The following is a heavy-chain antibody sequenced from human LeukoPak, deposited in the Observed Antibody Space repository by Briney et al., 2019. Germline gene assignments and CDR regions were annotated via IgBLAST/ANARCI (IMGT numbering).Heavy chain of an antibody. CDR1: RLSFSNHW. CDR3: AEYSGTYGWLDP. V-gene: IGHV3-7*01. J-gene: IGHJ5*02. D-gene: IGHD1-26*01. CDR2: IKEDGSGK. Sequence: PGGSLRLSCTASRLSFSNHWMTCVRQPPGKGLEWVANIKEDGSGKYFVDSVKGRFSISIDNAKNSIYLQMNSLRAEDTAMYYCAEYSGTYGWLDPWGQGTLVTVSS.